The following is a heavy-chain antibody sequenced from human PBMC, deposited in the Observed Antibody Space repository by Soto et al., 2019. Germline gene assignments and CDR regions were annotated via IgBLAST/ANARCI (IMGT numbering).Heavy chain of an antibody. CDR3: ARVPSDYDAFDI. CDR2: INSDRSST. J-gene: IGHJ3*02. V-gene: IGHV3-74*01. CDR1: GFTFSSYW. D-gene: IGHD4-17*01. Sequence: GGSLRLSCAASGFTFSSYWMHWVRQAPGKGLVWVSRINSDRSSTSYADSVKGRFTISRDNAKNTLYLQMNSLRAEDTAVYYCARVPSDYDAFDIWGQGTMVTVSS.